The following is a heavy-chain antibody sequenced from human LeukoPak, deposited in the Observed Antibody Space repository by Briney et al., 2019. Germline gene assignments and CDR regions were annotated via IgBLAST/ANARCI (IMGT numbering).Heavy chain of an antibody. V-gene: IGHV3-74*01. Sequence: QTGGSLRLSCAASGFTFSSYWMHWVRQAPGKGLVWVSRINSDGSSTSYADSVKGRFTISRDNAKNTLYLQMNSLRAEDTAVYYCARDPPYCGGDCYSAPIDYWGQGTLVTVSS. D-gene: IGHD2-21*02. CDR1: GFTFSSYW. J-gene: IGHJ4*02. CDR2: INSDGSST. CDR3: ARDPPYCGGDCYSAPIDY.